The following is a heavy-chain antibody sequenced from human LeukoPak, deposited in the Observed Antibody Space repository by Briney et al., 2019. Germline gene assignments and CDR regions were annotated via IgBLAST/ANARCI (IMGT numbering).Heavy chain of an antibody. CDR3: ARDREVGSTDDAFDI. Sequence: ASVKVSCKXSGYTFTGHYMHWVRQAPGQGLEWMGRINPNSGGTNYAQKFQGRVTMTRDTSISTDYMELSSLRSDDTAVYYCARDREVGSTDDAFDIWGQGTMVTVSS. CDR2: INPNSGGT. D-gene: IGHD1-26*01. CDR1: GYTFTGHY. J-gene: IGHJ3*02. V-gene: IGHV1-2*06.